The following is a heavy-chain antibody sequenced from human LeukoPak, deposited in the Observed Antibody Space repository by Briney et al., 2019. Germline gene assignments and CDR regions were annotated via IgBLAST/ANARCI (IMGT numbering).Heavy chain of an antibody. CDR1: GGRISSYY. Sequence: SETLSLMCTASGGRISSYYWSWIRQPPLHCLLLLRYIYYSGSTNYNLSLKSRVTISVDTSKNQFSLKLSSVTAADTAVYYCARARAAAAGTRMPFDYWGQGTLVTVSS. J-gene: IGHJ4*02. V-gene: IGHV4-59*01. CDR3: ARARAAAAGTRMPFDY. D-gene: IGHD6-13*01. CDR2: IYYSGST.